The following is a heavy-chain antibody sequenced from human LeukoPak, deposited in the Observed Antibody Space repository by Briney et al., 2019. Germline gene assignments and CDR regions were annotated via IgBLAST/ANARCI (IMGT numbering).Heavy chain of an antibody. CDR2: MNPNNGDS. Sequence: ASVKASCKASGSTFTNYHINWVRQATGQGLEWVGWMNPNNGDSGYAQKFQGRVTITRDTSISTSYMELRSLISDDTAVYCCARTTSFTASGYDYWGQGTLVTVSS. V-gene: IGHV1-8*03. D-gene: IGHD6-25*01. J-gene: IGHJ4*02. CDR1: GSTFTNYH. CDR3: ARTTSFTASGYDY.